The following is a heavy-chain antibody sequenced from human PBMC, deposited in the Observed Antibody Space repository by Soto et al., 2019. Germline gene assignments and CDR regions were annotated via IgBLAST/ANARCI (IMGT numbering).Heavy chain of an antibody. D-gene: IGHD3-16*02. J-gene: IGHJ2*01. CDR2: ISAYNGNT. Sequence: QFQLVQSGAEVKKPGASVKVSCKASGYTFTSYGISWVRQAPGQGLEWMGWISAYNGNTNYAQKLQGRVTMTTDTSTSTAYMELRSLRSDDTAVYYCARGGMIKFGGVIPDWYFDLWGRGTLVTVSS. CDR1: GYTFTSYG. CDR3: ARGGMIKFGGVIPDWYFDL. V-gene: IGHV1-18*01.